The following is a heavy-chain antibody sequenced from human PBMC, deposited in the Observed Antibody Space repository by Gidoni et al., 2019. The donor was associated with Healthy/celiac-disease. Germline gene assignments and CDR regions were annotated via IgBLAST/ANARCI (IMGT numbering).Heavy chain of an antibody. V-gene: IGHV1-46*01. CDR3: ARDRYCTGGVCYNFDY. CDR2: INPSGGST. CDR1: GYTFTSYY. D-gene: IGHD2-8*02. Sequence: QVQLVQSGAEVKKPGASVKVSCKASGYTFTSYYMHWVRQAPGQGLEWMGIINPSGGSTSYEQKFQGRVTMTRDTSTSTVYMELSSLRSEDTAVYYCARDRYCTGGVCYNFDYWGQGTLVTVSS. J-gene: IGHJ4*02.